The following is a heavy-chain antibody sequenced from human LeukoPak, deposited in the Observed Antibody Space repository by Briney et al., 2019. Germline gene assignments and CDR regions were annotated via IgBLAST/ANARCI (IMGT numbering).Heavy chain of an antibody. CDR1: GYTFTSYA. CDR2: INTNTGNP. D-gene: IGHD3-10*01. V-gene: IGHV7-4-1*02. CDR3: AREPYYYGSGEFFKYNWFDP. J-gene: IGHJ5*02. Sequence: ASVKVSCKASGYTFTSYAMNWVRQAPGQGLEWMGWINTNTGNPTYAQGFTGRFVFSLDTSVSTAYLQISSLKAEDTAVYYCAREPYYYGSGEFFKYNWFDPWGQGTLVTVSS.